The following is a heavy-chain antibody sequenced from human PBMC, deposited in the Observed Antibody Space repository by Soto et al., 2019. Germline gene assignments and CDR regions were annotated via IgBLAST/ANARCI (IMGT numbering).Heavy chain of an antibody. D-gene: IGHD6-25*01. Sequence: EVQLVESGGGLVQPGGSLRLSCAASGFTFSSYSMNWVRQAPGKGLEWVSYISSSTSSKYYADSVMGRFTISRDNAKNSLFLQMNSLRDEDTAVHYCARHLTRGFGPSLDYWGQGSLVTVSS. V-gene: IGHV3-48*02. J-gene: IGHJ4*02. CDR2: ISSSTSSK. CDR1: GFTFSSYS. CDR3: ARHLTRGFGPSLDY.